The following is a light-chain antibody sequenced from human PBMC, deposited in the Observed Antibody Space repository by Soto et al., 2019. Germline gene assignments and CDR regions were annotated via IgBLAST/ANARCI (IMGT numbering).Light chain of an antibody. CDR1: SSNIGAGYG. Sequence: QSVLTQPPSVSGAPGQRVTISCTGSSSNIGAGYGVHWYQHLPGTAPKLLIYGNNNRPSGVPDRFSVSKSGTSASLAITGLRAEDEADYYCVSYTTSASYVFGTGTKLTVL. J-gene: IGLJ1*01. CDR3: VSYTTSASYV. V-gene: IGLV1-40*01. CDR2: GNN.